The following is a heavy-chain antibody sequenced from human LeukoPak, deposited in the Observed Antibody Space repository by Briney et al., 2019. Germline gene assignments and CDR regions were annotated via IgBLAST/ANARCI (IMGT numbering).Heavy chain of an antibody. V-gene: IGHV1-46*01. CDR3: ARDPGIAAAGNWYYYYMDV. J-gene: IGHJ6*03. CDR1: GYTFMRYY. D-gene: IGHD6-13*01. Sequence: ASVKVSCKASGYTFMRYYVHWVRQAPGQGLEWMGIINPSGGSRSYAQKFQGRVTMTRDMSTSTVYMELSSLRSEDTAVYYCARDPGIAAAGNWYYYYMDVWGKGTTVTVSS. CDR2: INPSGGSR.